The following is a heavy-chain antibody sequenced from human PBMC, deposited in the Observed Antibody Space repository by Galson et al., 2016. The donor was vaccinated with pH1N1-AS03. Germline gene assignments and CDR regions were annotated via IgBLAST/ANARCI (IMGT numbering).Heavy chain of an antibody. CDR3: ATYGSGSRGGFDY. CDR1: GYTFSRYY. Sequence: SVKVSCKASGYTFSRYYMHWMRQAPGQGPEWMGVIDPSIGSTTYAQKFQGRVNMTRDTATTIAYMELRSPRSDDTAVYYCATYGSGSRGGFDYWGQGALITVSS. CDR2: IDPSIGST. V-gene: IGHV1-46*01. J-gene: IGHJ4*02. D-gene: IGHD3-10*01.